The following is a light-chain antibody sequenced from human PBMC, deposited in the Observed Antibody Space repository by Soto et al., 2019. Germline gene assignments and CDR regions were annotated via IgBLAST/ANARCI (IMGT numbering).Light chain of an antibody. CDR1: QSVSSN. Sequence: EILLTQSPATLSVSPGERATLSCRASQSVSSNLAWYQQIPGQAPRLLIYGASTRDTGIPARFSGSGSGTEFTLTISRLQSEDFETYYCQQYSDYPLTFGGGTKVDIK. CDR3: QQYSDYPLT. CDR2: GAS. V-gene: IGKV3-15*01. J-gene: IGKJ4*01.